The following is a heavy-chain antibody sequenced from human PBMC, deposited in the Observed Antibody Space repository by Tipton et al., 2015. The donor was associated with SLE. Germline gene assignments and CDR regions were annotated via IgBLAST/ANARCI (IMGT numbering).Heavy chain of an antibody. CDR3: ARSGYGRGSFFHH. J-gene: IGHJ1*01. CDR2: IYVAGGA. CDR1: GGAIASGGYH. D-gene: IGHD5-12*01. Sequence: TLSLTCSVSGGAIASGGYHWNWIRQSAGKGPEWIGRIYVAGGAYYNPSLTTRVTMSLDTSNNQFSLELSSVPAADTAMYYCARSGYGRGSFFHHWGQGTRVTVSS. V-gene: IGHV4-61*02.